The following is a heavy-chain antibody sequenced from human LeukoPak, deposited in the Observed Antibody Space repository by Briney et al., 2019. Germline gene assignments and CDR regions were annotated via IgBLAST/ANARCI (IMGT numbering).Heavy chain of an antibody. CDR3: ASLRRQQLGQIDY. CDR1: GGSFSGYY. CDR2: INHSGST. V-gene: IGHV4-34*01. D-gene: IGHD6-13*01. J-gene: IGHJ4*02. Sequence: PSETLSLTCAVYGGSFSGYYWSWIRQPPGKGLEWIGEINHSGSTNYNPSLKSRVTISVDTSKNQFSLKLSSVTAADTAVYYCASLRRQQLGQIDYWGQGTLVTVSS.